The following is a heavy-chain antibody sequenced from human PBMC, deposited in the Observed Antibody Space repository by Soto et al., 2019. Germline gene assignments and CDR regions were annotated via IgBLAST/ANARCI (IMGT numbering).Heavy chain of an antibody. CDR3: ARAASSGGSYYIGY. D-gene: IGHD1-26*01. J-gene: IGHJ4*02. CDR1: GGSISSYY. V-gene: IGHV4-59*01. Sequence: SXILSLTCTVSGGSISSYYWTWIVQPPGKGMEWIGYIYYSGSTNYNPSLKSRVTISVDTSKNQFSLKLSSVTAADTAVYYCARAASSGGSYYIGYWGQGTLVTVSS. CDR2: IYYSGST.